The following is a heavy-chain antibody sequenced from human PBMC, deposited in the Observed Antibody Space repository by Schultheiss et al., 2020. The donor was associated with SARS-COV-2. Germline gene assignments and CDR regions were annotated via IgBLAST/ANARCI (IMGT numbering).Heavy chain of an antibody. D-gene: IGHD2-2*01. CDR1: GFIFSNYA. J-gene: IGHJ6*02. Sequence: GGSLRLSCAASGFIFSNYAMNCVRQAPGKGLEWVSAIGTAGDTYYPGSVKGRFTISRDNAKNSLYLQMNSLKTEDTAVYYCARELPAARNTPVFNGMDVWGQGTTVTVSS. CDR3: ARELPAARNTPVFNGMDV. CDR2: IGTAGDT. V-gene: IGHV3-23*01.